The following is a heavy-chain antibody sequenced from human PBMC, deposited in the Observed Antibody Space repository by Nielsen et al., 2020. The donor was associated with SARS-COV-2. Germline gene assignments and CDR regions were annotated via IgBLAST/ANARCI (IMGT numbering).Heavy chain of an antibody. Sequence: GESLKISCAASGFTVSSNYMSWVRQAPGKGLEWVSVIYSGGSTYYADSVKGRFTISRHNSKNTLYLQMNSLRAEDTAVYYCARETIDHTSSFFDYWGQGTLVTVSS. J-gene: IGHJ4*02. D-gene: IGHD2-2*01. CDR2: IYSGGST. V-gene: IGHV3-53*04. CDR1: GFTVSSNY. CDR3: ARETIDHTSSFFDY.